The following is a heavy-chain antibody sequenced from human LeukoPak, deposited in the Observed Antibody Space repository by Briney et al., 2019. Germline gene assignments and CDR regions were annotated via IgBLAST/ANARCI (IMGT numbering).Heavy chain of an antibody. CDR2: ISYDGSNK. J-gene: IGHJ4*02. Sequence: PGRSLRLSCAASGFTFSSYAMHWVRQAPGKGLEWVAVISYDGSNKYYADSVKGRFTISRDNSKNTLYLQMNSLRAEDTAVYYCARDGRQWLAQGCCDYWGQGTLVTVSS. CDR3: ARDGRQWLAQGCCDY. D-gene: IGHD6-19*01. CDR1: GFTFSSYA. V-gene: IGHV3-30*04.